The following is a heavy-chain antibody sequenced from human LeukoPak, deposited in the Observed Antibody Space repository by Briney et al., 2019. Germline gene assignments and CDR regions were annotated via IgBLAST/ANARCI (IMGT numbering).Heavy chain of an antibody. D-gene: IGHD2-2*03. CDR2: IYYSGST. V-gene: IGHV4-59*01. Sequence: SETLSLTCTVSGGSIKNYCWIWIRQSPGKGLEWIGYIYYSGSTNYNPSLKSRVTISVDTSKNQFSLKLSSVTAADTAVYYCARAGYCSSTSCQWVPLVWGQGTTVTVSS. J-gene: IGHJ6*02. CDR1: GGSIKNYC. CDR3: ARAGYCSSTSCQWVPLV.